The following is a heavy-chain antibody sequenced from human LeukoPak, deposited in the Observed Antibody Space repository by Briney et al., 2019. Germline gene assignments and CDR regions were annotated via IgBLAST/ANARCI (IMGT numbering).Heavy chain of an antibody. J-gene: IGHJ4*02. V-gene: IGHV1-69*05. D-gene: IGHD6-6*01. CDR2: IIPIFGTA. CDR1: GYTFTSYG. Sequence: GASVKVSCKASGYTFTSYGISWVRQAPGQGLEWMGGIIPIFGTANYAQKFQGRVTITTDESTSTAYMELSSLRSEDTAVYYCATSRYSSSSGDFDYWGQGTLVTVSS. CDR3: ATSRYSSSSGDFDY.